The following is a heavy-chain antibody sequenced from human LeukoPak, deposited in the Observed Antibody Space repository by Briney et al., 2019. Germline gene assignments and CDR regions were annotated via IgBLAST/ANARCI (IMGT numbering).Heavy chain of an antibody. CDR3: AKHPAAAGRRNWFDP. CDR1: GFTFSGYA. CDR2: ISGSGGST. V-gene: IGHV3-23*01. D-gene: IGHD6-13*01. Sequence: GGSLRLSCAASGFTFSGYAMSWVRQAPGKGLEWVSAISGSGGSTYYADSVKGRFTISRDNSKNTLYLQMNSLRAEDTAVYYFAKHPAAAGRRNWFDPWGQGTLLTVSS. J-gene: IGHJ5*02.